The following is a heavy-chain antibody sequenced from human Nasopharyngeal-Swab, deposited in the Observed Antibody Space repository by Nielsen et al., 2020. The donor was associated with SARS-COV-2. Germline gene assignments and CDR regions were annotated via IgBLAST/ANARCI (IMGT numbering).Heavy chain of an antibody. V-gene: IGHV4-4*02. CDR2: IHESGNS. Sequence: SETLSLTCAVSGDSISSSHWWSWVRQPPGKGLEWIGEIHESGNSNYNPSLTGRVYMSVDKSQNQFSLEVTSLTAADTAFYYCPRLFSNAGRYFRFDPWGQGMLVIVS. D-gene: IGHD1-26*01. CDR1: GDSISSSHW. J-gene: IGHJ5*02. CDR3: PRLFSNAGRYFRFDP.